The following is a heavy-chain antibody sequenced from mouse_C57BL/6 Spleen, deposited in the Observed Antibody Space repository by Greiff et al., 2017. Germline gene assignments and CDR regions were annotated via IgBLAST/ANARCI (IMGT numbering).Heavy chain of an antibody. D-gene: IGHD1-1*01. CDR1: GYAFSSSW. CDR2: IYPGDGDT. V-gene: IGHV1-82*01. J-gene: IGHJ1*03. CDR3: ARSADGSSYGYFDV. Sequence: QVQLQQSGPELVKPGASVKISCKASGYAFSSSWMNWVKQRPGKGLEWIGRIYPGDGDTNYNGKFKGKAKLTADKSSSKAYMQLSSLTSEDSAVYFCARSADGSSYGYFDVWGTGTTVTVSS.